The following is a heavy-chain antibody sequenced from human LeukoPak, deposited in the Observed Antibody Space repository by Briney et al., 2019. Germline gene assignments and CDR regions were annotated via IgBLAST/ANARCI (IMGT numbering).Heavy chain of an antibody. Sequence: PSETLSLTCTVSGGSFSSYYWSWIRQPPGKGLEWIGYIDYRGSNNYNSSLKSRVTISEDTSKYQFSLKLSSVTAADTAVYYCARLTYSSSRTSYWYFDLWGRGTLVTVSS. CDR2: IDYRGSN. CDR1: GGSFSSYY. J-gene: IGHJ2*01. D-gene: IGHD6-13*01. V-gene: IGHV4-59*08. CDR3: ARLTYSSSRTSYWYFDL.